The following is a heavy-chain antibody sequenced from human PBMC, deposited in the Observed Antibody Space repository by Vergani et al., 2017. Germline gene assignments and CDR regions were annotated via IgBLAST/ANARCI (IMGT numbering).Heavy chain of an antibody. D-gene: IGHD3-10*01. CDR1: GYTFTGYY. CDR2: INPNSGGT. Sequence: QVQLVQSGAEVKKPGASVKVSCKASGYTFTGYYMHWVRQAPGQGLEWMGWINPNSGGTNYAQKFQGRVTMTRDTSISPAYMELSRLRSDDTAVYYCARAGSITMVRGVRPFDPWGQGTLVTVSS. J-gene: IGHJ5*02. V-gene: IGHV1-2*02. CDR3: ARAGSITMVRGVRPFDP.